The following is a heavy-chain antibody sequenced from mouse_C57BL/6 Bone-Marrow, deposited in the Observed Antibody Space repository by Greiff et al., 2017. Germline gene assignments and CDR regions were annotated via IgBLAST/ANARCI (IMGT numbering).Heavy chain of an antibody. CDR2: IDPENGDT. J-gene: IGHJ2*01. CDR3: ALWLRRGYYFDD. V-gene: IGHV14-4*01. D-gene: IGHD2-2*01. CDR1: GFNIKDDY. Sequence: EVQLQQSGAELVRPGASVKLSCTASGFNIKDDYMPWVQQSPEQGLEWIGWIDPENGDTEYASKFQGRATISADKSSNTAYLQLSSLTSEDTAVYYCALWLRRGYYFDDWGKGTTLTVSS.